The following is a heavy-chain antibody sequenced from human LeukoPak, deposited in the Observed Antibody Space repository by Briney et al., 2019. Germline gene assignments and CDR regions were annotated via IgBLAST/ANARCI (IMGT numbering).Heavy chain of an antibody. V-gene: IGHV1-3*01. J-gene: IGHJ6*02. CDR3: AREPYSSGYYYYGMDV. CDR2: INAGNGNT. D-gene: IGHD6-19*01. Sequence: ASVKVSCKASGYTFTSYAMHWVRQAPGQRLEWMGWINAGNGNTKYSQKFQGRVTITRDTSASTAYMELSSLRSEDTAVYYCAREPYSSGYYYYGMDVWGQGTTVTVSS. CDR1: GYTFTSYA.